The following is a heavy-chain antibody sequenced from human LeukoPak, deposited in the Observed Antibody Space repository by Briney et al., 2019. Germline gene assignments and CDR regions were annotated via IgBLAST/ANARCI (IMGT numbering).Heavy chain of an antibody. CDR2: ISSSGSTI. D-gene: IGHD5-18*01. J-gene: IGHJ6*02. CDR1: GFTFSRYE. V-gene: IGHV3-48*03. Sequence: GGSLRLSCAASGFTFSRYEMNWVRQAPGKGLEWVSYISSSGSTIYYADSVQGRFNISRDNSKNSLYLQVNSLRADDTAVYYCAREPRYSYGLNGMDVWGQGTTVTVSS. CDR3: AREPRYSYGLNGMDV.